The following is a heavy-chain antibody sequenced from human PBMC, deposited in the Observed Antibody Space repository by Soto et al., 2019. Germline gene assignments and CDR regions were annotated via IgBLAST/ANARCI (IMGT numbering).Heavy chain of an antibody. V-gene: IGHV1-46*01. CDR2: ISPSDGGT. CDR3: SGGRLFSSSSRGLGYYGMDD. CDR1: GYTFTNYY. D-gene: IGHD6-6*01. J-gene: IGHJ6*02. Sequence: QVQLVQSGAEVTKPGASVKISCKASGYTFTNYYMHWVRQAPGQGPEWMGIISPSDGGTSNAQKFQGRLTMTADTSTSTFYMKLSSLTSEDTAVYYCSGGRLFSSSSRGLGYYGMDDWGHGTTVTVSS.